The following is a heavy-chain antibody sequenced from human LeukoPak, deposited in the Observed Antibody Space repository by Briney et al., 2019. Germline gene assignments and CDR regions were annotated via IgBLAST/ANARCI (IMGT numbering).Heavy chain of an antibody. D-gene: IGHD3-3*01. Sequence: GGSLRLSCAASGFTVSGNYMSWVRQAPGKGLEWLSVIHRGGNTYYADSVKGRFTISRDNSKNTLYLQMNSLGAEDTAVYYCARENDYDFWSGYYLYQDYYYMDVWGKGTTVTVSS. V-gene: IGHV3-66*02. CDR2: IHRGGNT. J-gene: IGHJ6*03. CDR1: GFTVSGNY. CDR3: ARENDYDFWSGYYLYQDYYYMDV.